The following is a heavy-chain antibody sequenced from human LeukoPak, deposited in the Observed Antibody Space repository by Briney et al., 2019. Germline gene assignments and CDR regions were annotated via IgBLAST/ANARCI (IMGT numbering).Heavy chain of an antibody. CDR1: GGSISSTSYY. J-gene: IGHJ3*02. Sequence: SETLSLTCTVSGGSISSTSYYWGWIRQPPGKGLEWIGNIYNSGSTYYNSSLKSRLTISVDTSKNQFSLKLSSVTAADTAVYYCARPFTSGSIDAFDIWGQGTMVTVSS. CDR2: IYNSGST. D-gene: IGHD6-19*01. CDR3: ARPFTSGSIDAFDI. V-gene: IGHV4-39*01.